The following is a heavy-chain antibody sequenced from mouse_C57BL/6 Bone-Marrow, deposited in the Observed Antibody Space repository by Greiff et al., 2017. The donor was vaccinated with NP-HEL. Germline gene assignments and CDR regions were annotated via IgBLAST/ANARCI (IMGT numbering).Heavy chain of an antibody. J-gene: IGHJ1*03. V-gene: IGHV1-64*01. Sequence: VQLQQPGAELVKPGASVKLSCKASGYTFTSYWMHWVKQRPGQGLEWIGMIHTNSGSTNYNEKFKSKATLTVDKSSSTAYMQLSSLTSEDSAVYYCARSAVVAFYWYFDVWGTGTTVTVSS. CDR1: GYTFTSYW. CDR3: ARSAVVAFYWYFDV. D-gene: IGHD1-1*01. CDR2: IHTNSGST.